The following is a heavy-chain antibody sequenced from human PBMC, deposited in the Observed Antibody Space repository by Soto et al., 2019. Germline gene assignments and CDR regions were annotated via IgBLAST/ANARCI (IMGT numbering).Heavy chain of an antibody. CDR1: GYTFTSYG. CDR2: ISAYNGNT. V-gene: IGHV1-18*01. D-gene: IGHD4-17*01. J-gene: IGHJ4*02. Sequence: QVQLVQSGAEVKKPGASVKVSCKASGYTFTSYGISWVRQAPGQGLEWMGWISAYNGNTNYAQKLQGRVTMXXDXSXXTAYMELRSLRSDDTAVYYCARQLFAYGDYVHCDYWGQGTLVTVSS. CDR3: ARQLFAYGDYVHCDY.